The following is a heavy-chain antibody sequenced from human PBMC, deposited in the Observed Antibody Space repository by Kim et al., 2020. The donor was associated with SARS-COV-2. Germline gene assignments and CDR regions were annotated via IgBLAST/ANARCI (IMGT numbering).Heavy chain of an antibody. V-gene: IGHV3-23*01. Sequence: GGSLRLSCAASGFTFSSSAVDWVRQAPGKGLEWVSTITDSGDRTYYAESVKGRFTISRDNSKNTLYLQMNSLRAEDTAVYYCATVGGYCSSTSCHAYFDQWGQGTLVTVSS. CDR2: ITDSGDRT. J-gene: IGHJ4*02. D-gene: IGHD2-2*03. CDR3: ATVGGYCSSTSCHAYFDQ. CDR1: GFTFSSSA.